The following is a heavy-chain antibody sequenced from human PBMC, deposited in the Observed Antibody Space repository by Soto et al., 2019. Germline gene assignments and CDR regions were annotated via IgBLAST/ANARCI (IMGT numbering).Heavy chain of an antibody. CDR2: MTPNSGET. Sequence: QEQLVQSAAEVKKPGASVKVSCMTSGYTFNDYEINWVRQATGQGLVWIGWMTPNSGETGYAQRFQGRVMMTTSSSLSTAYLELSSLTSDDTAVYYCARIAMPARPRWNNWFDPWGQGTLVTVSS. D-gene: IGHD2-2*01. J-gene: IGHJ5*02. V-gene: IGHV1-8*02. CDR1: GYTFNDYE. CDR3: ARIAMPARPRWNNWFDP.